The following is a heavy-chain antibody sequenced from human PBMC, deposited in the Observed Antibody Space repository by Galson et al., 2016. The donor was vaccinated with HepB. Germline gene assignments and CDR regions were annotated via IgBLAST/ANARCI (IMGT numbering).Heavy chain of an antibody. J-gene: IGHJ6*02. V-gene: IGHV1-69*13. Sequence: SVKVSCKASGGNFSDYAVSWVRQAPGQGLEWMGGILPIFGTTIYAHKFQGRVTISADESTSRAYMELTSLTSEDTAVYYCAREPRGEYDFWGAYPTRATYGMDVWGQGTTVTVSS. D-gene: IGHD3/OR15-3a*01. CDR2: ILPIFGTT. CDR1: GGNFSDYA. CDR3: AREPRGEYDFWGAYPTRATYGMDV.